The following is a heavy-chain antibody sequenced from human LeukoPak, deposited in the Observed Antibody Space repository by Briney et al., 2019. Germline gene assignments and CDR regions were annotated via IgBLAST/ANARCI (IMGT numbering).Heavy chain of an antibody. CDR3: AKEEEMATIHYYYYGMDV. Sequence: GRSLRLSCAASGFTFSSYGMHWVRRAPGKGLEWVAVISYDGSNKYYADSVKGRFTISRDNSKNTLYLQMNSLRAEDTAVYYCAKEEEMATIHYYYYGMDVWGQGTTVTVSS. D-gene: IGHD5-24*01. CDR1: GFTFSSYG. V-gene: IGHV3-30*18. CDR2: ISYDGSNK. J-gene: IGHJ6*02.